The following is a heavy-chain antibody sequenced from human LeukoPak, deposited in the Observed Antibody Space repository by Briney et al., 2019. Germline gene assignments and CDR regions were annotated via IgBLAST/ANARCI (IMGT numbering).Heavy chain of an antibody. CDR3: AGGYCSGGSCYFSFDY. J-gene: IGHJ4*02. CDR1: GGTFSSYA. CDR2: IIPIFGTA. D-gene: IGHD2-15*01. V-gene: IGHV1-69*05. Sequence: SVKVSCKASGGTFSSYAISWVRQAPGQGLEWMGGIIPIFGTANYAQKFQGRVTITTDESTSTAYMELSSLRSEDTAVYYCAGGYCSGGSCYFSFDYWGQGTLVTVSS.